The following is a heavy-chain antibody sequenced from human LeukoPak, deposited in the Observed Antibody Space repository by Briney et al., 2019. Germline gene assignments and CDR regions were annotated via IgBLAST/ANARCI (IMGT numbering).Heavy chain of an antibody. CDR2: INPNSGGT. V-gene: IGHV1-2*02. CDR1: GYTFTGNY. D-gene: IGHD3-22*01. J-gene: IGHJ4*02. Sequence: ASVKVSCTASGYTFTGNYMHWVRKPPPQGLDWMGWINPNSGGTNYAQKFQGRVPMTRDTSISTAYMELSRLRSDDTAVYYRARVSYYYDSSGYYRFDYWGQGTLVTVSS. CDR3: ARVSYYYDSSGYYRFDY.